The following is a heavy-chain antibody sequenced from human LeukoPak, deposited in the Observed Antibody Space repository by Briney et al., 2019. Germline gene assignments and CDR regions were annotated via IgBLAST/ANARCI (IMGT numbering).Heavy chain of an antibody. Sequence: SVKVSCKASGGTFSSYAISWVRQAPGQGLEWMGRIIPILGIANYAQKFQGRVTITADKSTSTAYMELSSLRSEDTAVYYCARVSSWYSYFQHWGQGTLVTVSS. CDR2: IIPILGIA. D-gene: IGHD6-13*01. V-gene: IGHV1-69*04. J-gene: IGHJ1*01. CDR1: GGTFSSYA. CDR3: ARVSSWYSYFQH.